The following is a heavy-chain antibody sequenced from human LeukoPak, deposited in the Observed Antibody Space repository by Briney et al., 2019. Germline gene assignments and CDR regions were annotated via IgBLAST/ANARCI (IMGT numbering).Heavy chain of an antibody. CDR2: IKQDGSEK. V-gene: IGHV3-7*03. D-gene: IGHD2/OR15-2a*01. Sequence: PGGSLRLSCAASEFTFSSYWMSWVRQAPGKGLEWVANIKQDGSEKYYVDSVKGRFTISRDNAKNSLYLQMNSLRAEDTAVYYCARDVIDYWGQGTLVTVSS. CDR3: ARDVIDY. CDR1: EFTFSSYW. J-gene: IGHJ4*02.